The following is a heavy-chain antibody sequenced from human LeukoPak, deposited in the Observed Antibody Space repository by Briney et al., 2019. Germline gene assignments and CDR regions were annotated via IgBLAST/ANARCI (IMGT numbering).Heavy chain of an antibody. D-gene: IGHD3-22*01. J-gene: IGHJ3*02. V-gene: IGHV4-34*01. CDR1: GGSFSGYY. CDR3: ASPIGEYYYDSRGPNDAFDI. CDR2: INHSGSI. Sequence: SETLSLTCAVYGGSFSGYYWSWIRQPPGKGLEWIGEINHSGSINYNPSLKSRVTISVDTSKNQCSLKLSSVTAADTAVYYCASPIGEYYYDSRGPNDAFDIWGQGTMVTVSS.